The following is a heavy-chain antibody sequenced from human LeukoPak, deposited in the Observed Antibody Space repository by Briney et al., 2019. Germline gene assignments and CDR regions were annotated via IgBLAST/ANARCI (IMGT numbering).Heavy chain of an antibody. CDR1: GGSITSYY. CDR2: IYYSGST. Sequence: PSETLSLTCTVSGGSITSYYWSWIRQPPGKGLEWIGYIYYSGSTSYNPSLKSRVTISVDTSKNQFSLKLSSVTAAVTAVYYCARQWELRGWFDPWGQGTLVTVSS. D-gene: IGHD1-26*01. CDR3: ARQWELRGWFDP. J-gene: IGHJ5*02. V-gene: IGHV4-59*08.